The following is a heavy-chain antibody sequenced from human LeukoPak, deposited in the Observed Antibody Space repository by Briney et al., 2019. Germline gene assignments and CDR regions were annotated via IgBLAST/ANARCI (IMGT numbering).Heavy chain of an antibody. V-gene: IGHV3-21*04. CDR1: GFTFSSYS. CDR3: AKVSYSGSYFAFDY. CDR2: ISSAGSYI. Sequence: PGGSLRLSCAASGFTFSSYSMNWVRQAPGKGLEWVSSISSAGSYIYYADSVKGRFTISRDNAKNSLYLQMNSLRAEDTAVYYCAKVSYSGSYFAFDYWGQGTLVTVSS. J-gene: IGHJ4*02. D-gene: IGHD1-26*01.